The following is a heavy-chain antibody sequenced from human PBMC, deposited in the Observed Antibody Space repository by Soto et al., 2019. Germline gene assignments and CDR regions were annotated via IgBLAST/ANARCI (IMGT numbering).Heavy chain of an antibody. CDR3: ARDSLYSSSWYGYYYYGMDV. CDR2: IIPICGTA. J-gene: IGHJ6*02. D-gene: IGHD6-13*01. V-gene: IGHV1-69*05. Sequence: SVKVSCKASGGTFIIYALDWVRQAPGQGLEWMGVIIPICGTAKYAQKFQGRVTMTRDTSTSTVYMELSSLRSEDTAVYYCARDSLYSSSWYGYYYYGMDVWGQGTTVTVSS. CDR1: GGTFIIYA.